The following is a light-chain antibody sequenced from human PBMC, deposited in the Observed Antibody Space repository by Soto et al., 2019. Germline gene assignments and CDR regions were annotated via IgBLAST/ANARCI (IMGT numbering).Light chain of an antibody. V-gene: IGKV1-8*01. CDR3: QQYYSYPQT. J-gene: IGKJ1*01. CDR2: AAS. CDR1: QGISSY. Sequence: AIRMTQSPSSFSASTGDRVTITCRASQGISSYLAWYQQKPGKAPKLLIYAASTLQSGVPSRFSGSGSGTVFTLTIGCLQSEDFATYYCQQYYSYPQTFGEGTKVEIK.